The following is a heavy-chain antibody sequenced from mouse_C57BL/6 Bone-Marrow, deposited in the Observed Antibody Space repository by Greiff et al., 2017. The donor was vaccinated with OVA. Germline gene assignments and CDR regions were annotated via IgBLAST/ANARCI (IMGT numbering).Heavy chain of an antibody. Sequence: EVKLQESGGDLVKPGGSLKLSCAASGFTFSSYGMSWVRQTPDKRLEWVATISSGGSYTYYPDSVKGRFTISRDNAKNTLYLQMSSLKSEDTAMYYCFYYDYGSWFAYWGQGTLVTVSA. D-gene: IGHD2-4*01. J-gene: IGHJ3*01. CDR2: ISSGGSYT. V-gene: IGHV5-6*01. CDR1: GFTFSSYG. CDR3: FYYDYGSWFAY.